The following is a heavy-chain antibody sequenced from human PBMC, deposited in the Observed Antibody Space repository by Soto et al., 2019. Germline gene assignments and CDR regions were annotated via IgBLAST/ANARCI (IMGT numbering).Heavy chain of an antibody. J-gene: IGHJ2*01. CDR3: ARTYCGGDCSDWYFDL. CDR1: GGTFSSYA. V-gene: IGHV1-69*01. Sequence: QVQLVQSGAEVQKPGSSVKVSCKASGGTFSSYAISWVRQAPGQGLEWMGGIIPIFGTANYAQKFQGRVTSTADESTSTAYMELSSLRSEDTAVYYCARTYCGGDCSDWYFDLWGRGTLVTVSS. D-gene: IGHD2-21*02. CDR2: IIPIFGTA.